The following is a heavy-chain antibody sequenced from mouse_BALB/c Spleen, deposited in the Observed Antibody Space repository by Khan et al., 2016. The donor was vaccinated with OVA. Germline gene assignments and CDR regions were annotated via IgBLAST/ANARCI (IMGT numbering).Heavy chain of an antibody. CDR2: ISYSGSP. CDR1: AYSITSDYA. CDR3: ACIRFYYRYSFFAY. Sequence: EVQLQESGPGLVKPSQSLSLTCTVTAYSITSDYAWTWIRQFPGNKLEWMGYISYSGSPSYNPSLKSRISITQDTSKNQFFLQLISVTTEDTATYYCACIRFYYRYSFFAYWGQGTTLTVSS. V-gene: IGHV3-2*02. D-gene: IGHD2-14*01. J-gene: IGHJ2*01.